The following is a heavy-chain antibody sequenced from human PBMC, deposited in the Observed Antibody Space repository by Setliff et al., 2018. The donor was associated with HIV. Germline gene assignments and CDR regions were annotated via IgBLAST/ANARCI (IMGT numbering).Heavy chain of an antibody. CDR3: AKWFGEFFRAFDR. Sequence: GGSLRLSCAVSGFTFISYGMYWVRQAPGKGLEWVAFIRYDGSYRYYVDSVKGRFTISRDNSKNTMFLQMNSLRAEDTAVYYCAKWFGEFFRAFDRWGQGTMVTVSS. CDR1: GFTFISYG. V-gene: IGHV3-30*02. CDR2: IRYDGSYR. D-gene: IGHD3-10*01. J-gene: IGHJ3*01.